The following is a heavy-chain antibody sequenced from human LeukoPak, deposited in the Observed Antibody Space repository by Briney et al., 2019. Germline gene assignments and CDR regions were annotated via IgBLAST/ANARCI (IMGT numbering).Heavy chain of an antibody. Sequence: PGGSLRLSCAASGFTFSSYGMHWVRQAPGKGLEWVAVIWYDGSNKYYADSVKGRFTISRDNSKNTLYLQMNSLRAEDTAVYYCAKARDCSSTSCYWVPFDYWGQGTLVTVSS. V-gene: IGHV3-33*06. CDR2: IWYDGSNK. D-gene: IGHD2-2*01. CDR3: AKARDCSSTSCYWVPFDY. CDR1: GFTFSSYG. J-gene: IGHJ4*02.